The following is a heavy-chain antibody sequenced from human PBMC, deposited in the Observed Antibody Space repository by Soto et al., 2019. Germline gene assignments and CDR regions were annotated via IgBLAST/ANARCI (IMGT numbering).Heavy chain of an antibody. Sequence: ASVKVSCKVSGYTLTELSMHWVRQAPGKGLEWMGGFDPEDGETIYAQKFQGRVTMTEDTSTDTAYMELSSLRSEDTAVYYCATDYLRASSSGPGYWGQGTLVTVSS. CDR1: GYTLTELS. D-gene: IGHD6-19*01. CDR2: FDPEDGET. V-gene: IGHV1-24*01. J-gene: IGHJ4*02. CDR3: ATDYLRASSSGPGY.